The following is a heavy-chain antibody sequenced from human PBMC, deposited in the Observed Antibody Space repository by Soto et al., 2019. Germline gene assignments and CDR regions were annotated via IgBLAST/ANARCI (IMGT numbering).Heavy chain of an antibody. Sequence: EVQLLESGGGLVQPGGSLRLSCAAAGFTFSIYAMSWVRQAPGKGLEWVSAISGSGGSTYYADSVKGRFTISRDNSKNTVYLQMNSVRADDTAVYYCAKATRGGAATLIRDYWGQGTLVTVSS. CDR3: AKATRGGAATLIRDY. D-gene: IGHD6-13*01. V-gene: IGHV3-23*01. J-gene: IGHJ4*02. CDR1: GFTFSIYA. CDR2: ISGSGGST.